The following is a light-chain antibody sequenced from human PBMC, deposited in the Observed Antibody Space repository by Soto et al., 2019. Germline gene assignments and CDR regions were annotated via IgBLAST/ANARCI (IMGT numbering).Light chain of an antibody. CDR2: DAS. J-gene: IGKJ3*01. CDR1: QSISSW. V-gene: IGKV1-5*01. CDR3: QQYNSYV. Sequence: DIQMTQSPSTLSASVGDRVTITCRASQSISSWLAWYQQKPGKAPKLLIYDASSLESGVPSRFSGSGSGTEFTLTISSLQPDDIATYYCQQYNSYVFGPGTKVDIK.